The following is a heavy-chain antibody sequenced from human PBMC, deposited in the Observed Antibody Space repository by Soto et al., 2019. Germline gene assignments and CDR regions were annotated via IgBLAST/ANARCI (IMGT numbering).Heavy chain of an antibody. Sequence: SVKVSCKASGGTFSSYAISWVRQAPGQGLEWMGGIIPIFGTANYAQKFQGRVTITADESTSTAYMELSSLRSEDTAVYYCARGVVVVVAATRPYSSCCIDVWGQGTSVTVSS. V-gene: IGHV1-69*13. CDR3: ARGVVVVVAATRPYSSCCIDV. J-gene: IGHJ6*02. CDR2: IIPIFGTA. D-gene: IGHD2-15*01. CDR1: GGTFSSYA.